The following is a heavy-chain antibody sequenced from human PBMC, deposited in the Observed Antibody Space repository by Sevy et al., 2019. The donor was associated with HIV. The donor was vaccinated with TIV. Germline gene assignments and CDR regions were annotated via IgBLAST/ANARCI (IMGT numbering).Heavy chain of an antibody. V-gene: IGHV5-51*01. CDR1: GYSFTSSW. CDR3: ARRGASGGWYHFDY. D-gene: IGHD6-19*01. CDR2: IYTTDSDA. J-gene: IGHJ4*02. Sequence: GESLKISCKASGYSFTSSWIGWVRQMPGKGLEWMGIIYTTDSDARYSPSFEGQVTISVDKSISTGYLQWSSQKASDTAMYYCARRGASGGWYHFDYWGQGTLVTVSS.